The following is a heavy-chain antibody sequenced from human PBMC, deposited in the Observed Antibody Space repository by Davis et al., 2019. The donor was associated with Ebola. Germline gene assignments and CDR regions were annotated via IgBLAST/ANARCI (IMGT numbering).Heavy chain of an antibody. Sequence: GESLKISCAASGFTFSSYAMSRVRQAPGKGLEWVSAISGSGGSTYYADSVKGRFTISRDDSKNTAYLQMNSLKTEDTAVYYCTMAVDIVVVVARFHYYGMDVWGQGTTVTVSS. CDR2: ISGSGGST. V-gene: IGHV3-23*01. J-gene: IGHJ6*02. CDR1: GFTFSSYA. D-gene: IGHD2-15*01. CDR3: TMAVDIVVVVARFHYYGMDV.